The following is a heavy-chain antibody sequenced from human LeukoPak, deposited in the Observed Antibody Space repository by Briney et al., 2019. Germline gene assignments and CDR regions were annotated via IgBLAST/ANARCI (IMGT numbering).Heavy chain of an antibody. D-gene: IGHD6-19*01. J-gene: IGHJ4*02. CDR1: GGSISSSSYY. CDR3: ARDVKYHGQWLG. Sequence: SETLSLTCTVSGGSISSSSYYWGWIRQPPGKGLEWIGSIYYSGSTYYNPSLKSRVTISVDTSKNQFSLKLSSVTAADTAVYYCARDVKYHGQWLGWGQGTLVTVSS. V-gene: IGHV4-39*07. CDR2: IYYSGST.